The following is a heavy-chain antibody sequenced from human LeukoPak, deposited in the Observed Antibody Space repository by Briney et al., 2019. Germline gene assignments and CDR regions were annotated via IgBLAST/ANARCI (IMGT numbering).Heavy chain of an antibody. Sequence: SETLSLTCTVSGGSVSDYYWSWIRQSPGEGLEWIGYIYYTGSTSYNPSLRSRVTMSADASKNQFSLKLSSVTAADTAFYYCARSRGGYGDYGSWFDPWGQGALVTVSS. CDR3: ARSRGGYGDYGSWFDP. D-gene: IGHD4-17*01. V-gene: IGHV4-59*02. CDR1: GGSVSDYY. CDR2: IYYTGST. J-gene: IGHJ5*02.